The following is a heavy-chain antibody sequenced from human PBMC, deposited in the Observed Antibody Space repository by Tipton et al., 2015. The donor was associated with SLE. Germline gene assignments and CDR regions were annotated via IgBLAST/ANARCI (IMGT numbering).Heavy chain of an antibody. CDR3: ARESDYSNSFDS. CDR1: GGSISSRGYY. J-gene: IGHJ4*02. Sequence: TLSLTCTVSGGSISSRGYYWSWIRQPAGKGLEWIGHIYTSGSATYNPSLISRVAMSVDTSKNQFSLELSSVTAADAAMYYCARESDYSNSFDSWGQGTLVNVSS. CDR2: IYTSGSA. D-gene: IGHD4-11*01. V-gene: IGHV4-61*09.